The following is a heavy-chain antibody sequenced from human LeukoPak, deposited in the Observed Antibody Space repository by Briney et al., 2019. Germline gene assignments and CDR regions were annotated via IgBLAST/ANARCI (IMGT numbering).Heavy chain of an antibody. CDR3: ARDGKEGSSGYDY. V-gene: IGHV1-69*05. CDR1: GGTFSSYA. Sequence: SVKVSCKASGGTFSSYAISWVRQAPGQGLEWMGGIIPIFGTANYAQKFQGRVTITTDESTSTAYMELSSLRSEDTAVYYCARDGKEGSSGYDYRGQGTLVTVSS. CDR2: IIPIFGTA. D-gene: IGHD3-22*01. J-gene: IGHJ4*02.